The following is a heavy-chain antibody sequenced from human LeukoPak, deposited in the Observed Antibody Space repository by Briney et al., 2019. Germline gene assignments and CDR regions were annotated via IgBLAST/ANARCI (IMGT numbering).Heavy chain of an antibody. CDR3: ARRWGNIVGVTYEY. CDR2: IYYTGST. D-gene: IGHD3-16*01. Sequence: PSETLSLTCTISGSSITSVSHYWGWLRQPPGKGLEWIVDIYYTGSTYYSPSLRSRVTMSVHTSENQFSLRLNSVTAVDTAVYYCARRWGNIVGVTYEYWGQGTLVTVSS. V-gene: IGHV4-39*01. J-gene: IGHJ4*02. CDR1: GSSITSVSHY.